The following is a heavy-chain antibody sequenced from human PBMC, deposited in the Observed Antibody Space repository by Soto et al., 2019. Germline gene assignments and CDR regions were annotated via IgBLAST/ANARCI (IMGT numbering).Heavy chain of an antibody. V-gene: IGHV4-34*01. Sequence: QVQLQQWGAGLLEPSETLSLTCAVYGGSFSGYYWSWIRQPPGKGLEWIGEINHSGNTNYNPSLKSRVTISVDKSKNQFSLKLSSVTAADTAVYYCASQGLSYFDWSPTTLYYMDVWGKGTTVTVSS. D-gene: IGHD3-9*01. CDR3: ASQGLSYFDWSPTTLYYMDV. CDR2: INHSGNT. J-gene: IGHJ6*03. CDR1: GGSFSGYY.